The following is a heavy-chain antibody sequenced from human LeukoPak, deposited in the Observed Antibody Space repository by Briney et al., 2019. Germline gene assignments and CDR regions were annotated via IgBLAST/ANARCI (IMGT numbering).Heavy chain of an antibody. CDR2: INPSGGST. CDR1: GYTFTSYY. Sequence: ASMKVSCKASGYTFTSYYMHWVRQAPGQGLEWMGIINPSGGSTSYAQKFQGRVTMTRDTSTSTVYMELSSLRSEDTAVYYCARVGQSGYYSYWGQGTLVTVSS. D-gene: IGHD3-3*01. J-gene: IGHJ4*02. CDR3: ARVGQSGYYSY. V-gene: IGHV1-46*03.